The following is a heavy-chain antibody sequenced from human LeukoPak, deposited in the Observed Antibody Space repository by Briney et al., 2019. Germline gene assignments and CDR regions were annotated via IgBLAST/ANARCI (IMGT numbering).Heavy chain of an antibody. CDR3: ARAREMATISDYYYYYMDV. CDR1: GGTFSSYA. J-gene: IGHJ6*03. V-gene: IGHV1-69*05. D-gene: IGHD5-24*01. CDR2: IIPIFGTA. Sequence: GASVKVSCKASGGTFSSYAISWVRQAPGQGLEWMGRIIPIFGTANYAQKFQGRVTVTTDESTSTAYMELSSLRSEDTAVYYCARAREMATISDYYYYYMDVWGKGTTVTVSS.